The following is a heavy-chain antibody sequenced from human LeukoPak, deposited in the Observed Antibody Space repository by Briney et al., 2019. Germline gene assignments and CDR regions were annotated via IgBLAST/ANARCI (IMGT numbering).Heavy chain of an antibody. CDR3: AKGEWLLPLDD. CDR2: ISFDGSNK. CDR1: RFTFGNG. J-gene: IGHJ4*02. V-gene: IGHV3-30*18. D-gene: IGHD3-3*01. Sequence: PGRSLRLSCIVSRFTFGNGMHWVRQAPGKGLEWVAVISFDGSNKYYVDSVKGRFTISRDNSKNTLYLQMNSLRAEDTAMYYCAKGEWLLPLDDWGQGTLVTVSS.